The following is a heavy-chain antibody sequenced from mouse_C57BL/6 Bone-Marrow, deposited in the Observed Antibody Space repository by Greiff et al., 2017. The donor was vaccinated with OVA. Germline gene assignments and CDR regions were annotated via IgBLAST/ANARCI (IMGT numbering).Heavy chain of an antibody. J-gene: IGHJ3*01. D-gene: IGHD2-2*01. Sequence: QVQLKQSGAELARPGASVKLSCKASGYTFTSYGISWVKQRTGQGLEWIGEIYPRSGNTYYNEKFKGKATLTADKSSSTAYMELRSLTSEDSAVYFCASGGYDEAYWGQGTLVTVSS. CDR1: GYTFTSYG. V-gene: IGHV1-81*01. CDR3: ASGGYDEAY. CDR2: IYPRSGNT.